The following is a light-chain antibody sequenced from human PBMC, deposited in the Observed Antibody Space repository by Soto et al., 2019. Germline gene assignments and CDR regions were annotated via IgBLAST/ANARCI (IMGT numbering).Light chain of an antibody. Sequence: ETVMTQSPATLSVSPGERATLSCRASQSVSSNLAWYQQKPGQAPRLLIYGASTRATGIPARFSGSGSGTEFALTISSLKSEAFAVHYCLQYNHWTPLTFGGGTKVDIK. J-gene: IGKJ4*01. CDR1: QSVSSN. V-gene: IGKV3-15*01. CDR3: LQYNHWTPLT. CDR2: GAS.